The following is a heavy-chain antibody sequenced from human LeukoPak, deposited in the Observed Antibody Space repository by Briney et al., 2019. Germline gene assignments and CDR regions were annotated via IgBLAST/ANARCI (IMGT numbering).Heavy chain of an antibody. V-gene: IGHV4-39*07. Sequence: SETLSLTCTVSGGSISSSSYYWGWIRQPPGKGLEWIGSIYYSGSTYYNASLKSRVTISVDTSKNQFSLKLSSVTAADTAVYYCARGGYYYDSWLSYWGQGTLVTVSS. D-gene: IGHD3-22*01. CDR1: GGSISSSSYY. CDR2: IYYSGST. J-gene: IGHJ4*02. CDR3: ARGGYYYDSWLSY.